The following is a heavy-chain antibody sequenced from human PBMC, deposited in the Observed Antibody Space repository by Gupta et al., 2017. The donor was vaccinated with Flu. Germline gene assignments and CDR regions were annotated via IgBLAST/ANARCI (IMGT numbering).Heavy chain of an antibody. D-gene: IGHD1-1*01. V-gene: IGHV4-31*03. Sequence: QVQLQESGPGLVKPSQTLSLTCTVSGGSISSGGYYWSWIRQHPGKGLEWIGYIYYSGSTYYNPSLKSRVTISVDTSKNQFSLKLSSVTAADTAVYYCARVGVTTSGTKEKAQNWFDPWGQGTLVTVSS. J-gene: IGHJ5*02. CDR3: ARVGVTTSGTKEKAQNWFDP. CDR2: IYYSGST. CDR1: GGSISSGGYY.